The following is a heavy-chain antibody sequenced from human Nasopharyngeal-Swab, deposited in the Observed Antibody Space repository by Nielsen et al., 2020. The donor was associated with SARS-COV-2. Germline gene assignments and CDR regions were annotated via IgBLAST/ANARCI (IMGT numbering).Heavy chain of an antibody. Sequence: SETLSLTCTVSGGSISSSSYYWGWIRQPPGKGLEWIGSIYYSGSTYYNPSLKSRVTISVDTSKNQFSLKPSSVTAADTAVYYCARQAATVAGTLWYYWGQGTLVTVSS. CDR3: ARQAATVAGTLWYY. V-gene: IGHV4-39*01. D-gene: IGHD6-19*01. CDR1: GGSISSSSYY. J-gene: IGHJ4*02. CDR2: IYYSGST.